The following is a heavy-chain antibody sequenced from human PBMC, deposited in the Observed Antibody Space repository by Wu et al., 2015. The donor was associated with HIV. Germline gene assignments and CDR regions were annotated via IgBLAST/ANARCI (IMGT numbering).Heavy chain of an antibody. CDR1: GGTFSSYA. J-gene: IGHJ2*01. CDR2: IIPIFGTA. V-gene: IGHV1-69*01. D-gene: IGHD4-17*01. Sequence: QVQLVQSGAEVKKPGASVKVSCKASGGTFSSYAISWVRQAPGQGLEWMGGIIPIFGTANYAQKFQGRVTITADESTSTAYMELSSLRSEDTAVYYCARDPDYGDKGGVWYFDLWGRGTLVTVSS. CDR3: ARDPDYGDKGGVWYFDL.